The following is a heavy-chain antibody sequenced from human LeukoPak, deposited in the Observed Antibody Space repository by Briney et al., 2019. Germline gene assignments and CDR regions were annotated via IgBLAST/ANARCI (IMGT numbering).Heavy chain of an antibody. V-gene: IGHV3-23*01. J-gene: IGHJ4*02. CDR1: GFTFSNYA. CDR3: AKDDGLVQTFDY. Sequence: GGSLRLSCATSGFTFSNYAMSWVRQAPGKGLEWVSTIRGSGGSAYYGNSVKGRFSISRDNSKNTLYLQMNSPRAEDTAVHYCAKDDGLVQTFDYWGQGTLVTVSS. D-gene: IGHD6-19*01. CDR2: IRGSGGSA.